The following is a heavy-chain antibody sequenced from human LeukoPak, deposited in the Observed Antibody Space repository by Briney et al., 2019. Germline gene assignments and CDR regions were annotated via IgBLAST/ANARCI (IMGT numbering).Heavy chain of an antibody. CDR1: GGSISSGDYY. Sequence: SETLSLTCTVPGGSISSGDYYWSWTRQPPGKGLEWIGYIYYSGSTYYNPSLKSRVTISVDTSKNQFSLKLSSVTAADTAVYYCARVLYYYGSGSYYPNWFDPWGQGTLVAVSS. CDR2: IYYSGST. D-gene: IGHD3-10*01. V-gene: IGHV4-30-4*01. CDR3: ARVLYYYGSGSYYPNWFDP. J-gene: IGHJ5*02.